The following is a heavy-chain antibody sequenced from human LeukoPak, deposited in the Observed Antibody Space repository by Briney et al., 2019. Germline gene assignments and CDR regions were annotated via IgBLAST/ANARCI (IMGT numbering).Heavy chain of an antibody. J-gene: IGHJ4*02. Sequence: GGSLRLSCAASGFTFSTYGMNWVRQAPGKGLEWVSSTSSGSKYIYYADSVEGRFTISRDNAKNSLYLQMNSLRAEDTAVYYCASGVDTAMVPFDYWGQGTLVTVSS. CDR3: ASGVDTAMVPFDY. D-gene: IGHD5-18*01. CDR1: GFTFSTYG. V-gene: IGHV3-21*01. CDR2: TSSGSKYI.